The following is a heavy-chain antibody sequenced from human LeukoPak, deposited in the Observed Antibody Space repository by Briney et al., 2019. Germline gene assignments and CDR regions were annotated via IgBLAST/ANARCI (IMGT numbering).Heavy chain of an antibody. V-gene: IGHV1-2*02. CDR3: ARAFGGYSSQRRAQNWFDP. CDR1: GYTFTGYS. D-gene: IGHD6-13*01. CDR2: INPKTGTA. Sequence: GASVKVSCKASGYTFTGYSIYWVRQTPGQKLEWMGWINPKTGTANSAQKFQGRVTMTRDTSIRTVYMELSRLRSDDTAVYYCARAFGGYSSQRRAQNWFDPWGQGTLVTVSS. J-gene: IGHJ5*02.